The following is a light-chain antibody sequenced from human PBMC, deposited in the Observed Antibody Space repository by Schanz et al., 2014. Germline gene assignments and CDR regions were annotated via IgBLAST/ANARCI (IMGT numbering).Light chain of an antibody. V-gene: IGKV3-20*01. Sequence: EIVLTQSPDTLSLSPGERATVSCRASQSVSSNYLAWYRQKPGQAPRLLIYGTSSRATGIPDRFSGSGSGTDFTLTISRLEPEDFAVYYCQQYHNSPPDTFGQGTKLEIK. CDR3: QQYHNSPPDT. CDR1: QSVSSNY. CDR2: GTS. J-gene: IGKJ2*01.